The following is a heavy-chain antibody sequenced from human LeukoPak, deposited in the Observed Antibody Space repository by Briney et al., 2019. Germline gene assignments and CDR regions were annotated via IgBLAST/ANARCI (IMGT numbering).Heavy chain of an antibody. CDR1: RCTFSSYA. D-gene: IGHD2-15*01. Sequence: SVKVSCNASRCTFSSYAVSWVRQAPGQGLEWMGGIIPIFGTANYAQKFQGRVTITADESTSTAYMEPSSLRSEDTAVYYCARCVVEDAFDIWGQGTMVTVSS. CDR2: IIPIFGTA. CDR3: ARCVVEDAFDI. V-gene: IGHV1-69*01. J-gene: IGHJ3*02.